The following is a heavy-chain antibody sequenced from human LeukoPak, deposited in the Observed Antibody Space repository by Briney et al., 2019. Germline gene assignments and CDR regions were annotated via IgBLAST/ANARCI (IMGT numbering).Heavy chain of an antibody. V-gene: IGHV3-23*01. Sequence: GGSLRLSCAASGLTFSTYWMHWVRQAPGKGLEWVSVISGSGGSTYSADSVKGRFTISRDNSKNTLYLQMNSLRAEDTAVYFCAKSQDGGRLFHFDYWGQGTLVTVSS. CDR2: ISGSGGST. CDR3: AKSQDGGRLFHFDY. D-gene: IGHD1-26*01. J-gene: IGHJ4*02. CDR1: GLTFSTYW.